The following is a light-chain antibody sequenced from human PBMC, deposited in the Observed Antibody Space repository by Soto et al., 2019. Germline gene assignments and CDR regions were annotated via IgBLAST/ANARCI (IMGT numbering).Light chain of an antibody. CDR1: QSISSW. Sequence: DIQMTQSPSSVSASVGDRVTITCRARQSISSWLAWYQQKPGKAHNLLIYAASTLQSGVPSRFNGSGSGTDFTLNISSLQPEDFATYYCQQANTSPFTFGGGTKVEIE. CDR2: AAS. CDR3: QQANTSPFT. J-gene: IGKJ4*01. V-gene: IGKV1-12*01.